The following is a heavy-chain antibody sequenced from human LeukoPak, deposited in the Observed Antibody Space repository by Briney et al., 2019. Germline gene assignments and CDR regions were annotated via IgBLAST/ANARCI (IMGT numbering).Heavy chain of an antibody. Sequence: GGSLRLSCAASGFTFSSYSMNWVRQAPGKGLEWVSSISSSSSYIYYADSVKGRFTISRDNAKNSLYLQMNSLRAEDTAVYYCARDEEWELLLDYWGQGTLVTVSS. J-gene: IGHJ4*02. CDR2: ISSSSSYI. D-gene: IGHD1-26*01. CDR3: ARDEEWELLLDY. CDR1: GFTFSSYS. V-gene: IGHV3-21*06.